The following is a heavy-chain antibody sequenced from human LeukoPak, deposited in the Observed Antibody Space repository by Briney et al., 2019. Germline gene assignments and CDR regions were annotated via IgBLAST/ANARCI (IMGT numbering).Heavy chain of an antibody. CDR1: GFIFSSYA. Sequence: RTGGSLRLSCAASGFIFSSYAMTWVRQAPDKGLEWVSAISGSDGSTYYADSVKGRFTISRDDSQNTLYLQMNSLRAEDTAVYYCAKDLRPRIAAAAFFDYWGQGTLVTVSS. D-gene: IGHD6-13*01. V-gene: IGHV3-23*01. CDR3: AKDLRPRIAAAAFFDY. J-gene: IGHJ4*02. CDR2: ISGSDGST.